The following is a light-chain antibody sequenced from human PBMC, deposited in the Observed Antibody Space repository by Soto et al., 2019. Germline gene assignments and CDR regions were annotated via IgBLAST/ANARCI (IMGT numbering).Light chain of an antibody. CDR2: EVN. V-gene: IGLV2-14*01. CDR3: SSYTSSSTLV. CDR1: SSDVGGYNY. J-gene: IGLJ2*01. Sequence: ALTQPASVSGSPGQSITISCTGTSSDVGGYNYVSWYQQHPGKAPKLMIYEVNNRPSGVPNRFSGSKSGNTASLTISGLQAEDEADYYRSSYTSSSTLVFGGGTKLTVL.